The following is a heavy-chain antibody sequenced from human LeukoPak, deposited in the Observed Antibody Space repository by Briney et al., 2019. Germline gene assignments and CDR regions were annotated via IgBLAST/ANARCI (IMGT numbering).Heavy chain of an antibody. CDR2: ISAYNGAT. D-gene: IGHD6-13*01. CDR1: GYTFNNYG. V-gene: IGHV1-18*01. J-gene: IGHJ4*02. CDR3: AEGRSIDSSSWFDTLDY. Sequence: ASVKVSCKASGYTFNNYGISWVRQAPGQGHEWMGWISAYNGATSYAQNVKGRVTLTTDTSTNTAYMELRSLRSDDSAVYYCAEGRSIDSSSWFDTLDYWGQGTLVTVSS.